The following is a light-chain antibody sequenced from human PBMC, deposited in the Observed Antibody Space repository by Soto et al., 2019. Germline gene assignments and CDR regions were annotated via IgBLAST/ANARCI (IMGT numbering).Light chain of an antibody. V-gene: IGKV3-20*01. CDR3: LQFGSSPLFT. CDR1: QSVSSSY. CDR2: GAS. Sequence: EIVLTQSPGTLSLCPGERATLSCRASQSVSSSYLAWYQQKPGQAPRLLIYGASSRATGIPDRFSGSGSGTDFTLTISRLGAEDFAVYYCLQFGSSPLFTFGPGTKVDVK. J-gene: IGKJ3*01.